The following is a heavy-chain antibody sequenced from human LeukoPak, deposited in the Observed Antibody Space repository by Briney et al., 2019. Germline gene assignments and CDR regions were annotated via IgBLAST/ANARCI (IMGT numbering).Heavy chain of an antibody. CDR2: ISGSGDST. CDR1: GFTFSTYA. Sequence: GGSLRLSCAASGFTFSTYAMSWVRQAPGKGLEWVSSISGSGDSTYYGDSVKGRFTISRDNSKNTLFLQMNSLRAEDTAVYYCAKWARNYGDYRAFDYWGHGTLVTVSS. CDR3: AKWARNYGDYRAFDY. V-gene: IGHV3-23*01. J-gene: IGHJ4*01. D-gene: IGHD4-17*01.